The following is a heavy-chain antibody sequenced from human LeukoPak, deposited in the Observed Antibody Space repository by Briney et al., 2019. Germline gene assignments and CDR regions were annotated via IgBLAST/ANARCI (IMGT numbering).Heavy chain of an antibody. CDR2: IVGSSST. CDR3: ARIGAGSSRDY. D-gene: IGHD6-13*01. Sequence: TGGSLRLSRAASGFTFSNFAMTWVRQAPGKGLEWVSSIVGSSSTYYADSLKGRFTISRDNAKNSLYLQMNSLGAEDTAVYYCARIGAGSSRDYWGQGTLVTVSS. V-gene: IGHV3-21*01. J-gene: IGHJ4*02. CDR1: GFTFSNFA.